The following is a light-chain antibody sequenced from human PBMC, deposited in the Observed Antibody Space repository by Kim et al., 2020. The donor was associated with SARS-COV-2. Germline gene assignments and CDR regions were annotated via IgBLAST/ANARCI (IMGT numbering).Light chain of an antibody. CDR2: DVS. Sequence: QSITISCTGTSSDVGGYNYVSWYQQHPGKAPKLMIYDVSNRPSGFSNRFSGSKSGNTASLTISGLQAEDEADYYCGSYTSSSTLFVFGTGTKVTVL. V-gene: IGLV2-14*03. CDR1: SSDVGGYNY. J-gene: IGLJ1*01. CDR3: GSYTSSSTLFV.